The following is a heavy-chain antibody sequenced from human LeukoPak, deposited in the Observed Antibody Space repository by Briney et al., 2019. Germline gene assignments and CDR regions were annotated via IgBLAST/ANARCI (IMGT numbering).Heavy chain of an antibody. CDR1: GFGFGDHG. CDR2: INWSGGST. Sequence: RTGGSLRLSCSASGFGFGDHGMSWVRQVPGKGLEWVSSINWSGGSTGYADPVRGRFTISRDNAKNSLYLQMDSLTAEDTALYYCARAPITSPFYFDHWGQGTLVTVSS. D-gene: IGHD2-2*01. J-gene: IGHJ4*02. V-gene: IGHV3-20*04. CDR3: ARAPITSPFYFDH.